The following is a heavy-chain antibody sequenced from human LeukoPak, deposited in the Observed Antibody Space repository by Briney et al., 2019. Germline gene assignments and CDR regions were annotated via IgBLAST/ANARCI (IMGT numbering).Heavy chain of an antibody. V-gene: IGHV3-23*01. CDR3: APRGGLNYFDY. D-gene: IGHD3-16*01. CDR1: GFTFSSYA. J-gene: IGHJ4*02. Sequence: GGSLRLSCAASGFTFSSYAMSWVRQAPGKGLEWVSAISGSGGNTYYADSVKGRFTISGDNSKNTLYLQVNSLRAEDTAVYYCAPRGGLNYFDYWGQGTLVTVSS. CDR2: ISGSGGNT.